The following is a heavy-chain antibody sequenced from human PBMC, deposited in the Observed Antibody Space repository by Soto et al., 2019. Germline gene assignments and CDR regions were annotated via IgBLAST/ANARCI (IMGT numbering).Heavy chain of an antibody. CDR2: IYYSGST. J-gene: IGHJ6*03. Sequence: SETLSLTCTVSGGSISSSSYYWGWIRQPPGKGLEWIGSIYYSGSTYYNPSLKSRVTISVDTSKNQFSLKLSSVTAADTAVYYCARHRIAVAGLENYYYMDVWGKGTTVTVSS. CDR3: ARHRIAVAGLENYYYMDV. D-gene: IGHD6-19*01. V-gene: IGHV4-39*01. CDR1: GGSISSSSYY.